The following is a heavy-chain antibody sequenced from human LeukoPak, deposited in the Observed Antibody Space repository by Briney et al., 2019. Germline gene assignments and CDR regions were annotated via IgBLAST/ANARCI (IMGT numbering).Heavy chain of an antibody. D-gene: IGHD4-17*01. V-gene: IGHV3-15*01. CDR3: TTAPGDYERLYYGLDV. CDR2: IKSKTDGGTP. Sequence: GGSLRLSCAASRFTFSNAWMSWVRQTPGKGLEWVGRIKSKTDGGTPDYAAPVKGRFTISRDDSKNTLYLQMNSLKTEDTAVYYCTTAPGDYERLYYGLDVWGQGTTVTVSS. J-gene: IGHJ6*02. CDR1: RFTFSNAW.